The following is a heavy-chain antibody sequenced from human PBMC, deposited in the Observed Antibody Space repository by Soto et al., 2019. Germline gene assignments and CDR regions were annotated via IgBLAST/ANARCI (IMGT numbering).Heavy chain of an antibody. J-gene: IGHJ6*02. CDR1: GFNFRSNT. CDR2: KSKKKSNK. Sequence: GGSLRLSCAASGFNFRSNTTHWVREAPERRPRWVADKSKKKSNKYYAESVKGRFTISRDNSKNTLYLQMNSLRAEDTAVYYCARDQTPPRSEIYYYYGMDVLGQGTTVTVSS. CDR3: ARDQTPPRSEIYYYYGMDV. V-gene: IGHV3-30-3*01.